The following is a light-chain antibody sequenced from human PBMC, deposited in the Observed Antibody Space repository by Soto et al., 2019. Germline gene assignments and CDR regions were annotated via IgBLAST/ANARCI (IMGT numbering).Light chain of an antibody. J-gene: IGKJ1*01. V-gene: IGKV3-15*01. CDR3: QQYNNWPPRT. CDR2: GAS. CDR1: QSVSSN. Sequence: EIVMTQSPATLSVSPGERATLSCRASQSVSSNLAWYQQKRGQAPRLLIYGASTRATGIPARFSGSGSGTVFTITIRSLQSEDFSVYYCQQYNNWPPRTFGQETKVEIK.